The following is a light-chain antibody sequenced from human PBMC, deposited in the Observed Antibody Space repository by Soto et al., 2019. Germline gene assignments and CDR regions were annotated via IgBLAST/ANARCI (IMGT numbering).Light chain of an antibody. CDR3: QQYGNSPWT. J-gene: IGKJ1*01. CDR2: GAS. Sequence: EIVMTQSPATLSVSPGGRATLSCRASQSVSIDLAWYRHKPCQPPRLLIYGASSRATDIPDRFSGSGSGTDFTLTICRLEPEDFAVYYCQQYGNSPWTFGQGTKVDIK. V-gene: IGKV3-20*01. CDR1: QSVSID.